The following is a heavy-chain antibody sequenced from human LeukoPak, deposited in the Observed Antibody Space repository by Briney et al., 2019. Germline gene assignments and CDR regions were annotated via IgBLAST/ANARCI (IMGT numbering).Heavy chain of an antibody. J-gene: IGHJ6*02. CDR1: AFTFNTYS. CDR2: ITTSSAYI. V-gene: IGHV3-21*01. D-gene: IGHD1-1*01. CDR3: ARDDVAPTRRGMDV. Sequence: GGSLSLSCAASAFTFNTYSMNWVRQAPGKGLEWVSSITTSSAYIYYADSVRGRFTNARDNAKSPLYLQMNSLGGDDTAVYYCARDDVAPTRRGMDVWGQGTRVTVSS.